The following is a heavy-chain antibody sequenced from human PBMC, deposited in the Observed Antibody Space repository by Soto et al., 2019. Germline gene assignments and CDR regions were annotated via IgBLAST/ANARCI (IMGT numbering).Heavy chain of an antibody. Sequence: QVQLVQSGAEVKKPGASVKVSCKASGDTFTNYDIKWVRRATGQGLEWMGWMNPNSGNTGYAQKFQGRVTMTRNTSISSAYMEQSSLRSVDTAVYYCARGLNGMDVWVQGTTVTVAS. CDR2: MNPNSGNT. V-gene: IGHV1-8*01. CDR1: GDTFTNYD. J-gene: IGHJ6*02. CDR3: ARGLNGMDV.